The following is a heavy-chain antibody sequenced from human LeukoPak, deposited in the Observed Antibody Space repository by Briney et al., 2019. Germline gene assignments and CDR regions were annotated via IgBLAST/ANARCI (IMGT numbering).Heavy chain of an antibody. V-gene: IGHV3-23*01. Sequence: GGSLRLSCAASGFTFSSYAMRWVRQAPGKGLEGVSAISGSGGSTYYADSVKGRFTISRDSSKNTLYLQMNSLRAEDTAVYYCAKSGSRKYYDSSGYDYWGQGTLVTVSS. D-gene: IGHD3-22*01. CDR1: GFTFSSYA. J-gene: IGHJ4*02. CDR2: ISGSGGST. CDR3: AKSGSRKYYDSSGYDY.